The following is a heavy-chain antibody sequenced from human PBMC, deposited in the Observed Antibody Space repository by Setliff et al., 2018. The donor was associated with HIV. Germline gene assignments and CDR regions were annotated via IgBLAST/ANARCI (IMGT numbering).Heavy chain of an antibody. CDR2: IYPDDSNI. CDR3: ARRDGRSMNAFQI. Sequence: PGESLKISCKAVDYTFTTYWIGWVRQMPGEGLEWMGIIYPDDSNIRYNPSFQSQVTISADKSITTAYLEIHNLKASVTATYYCARRDGRSMNAFQIWGPGTMVTVSS. D-gene: IGHD6-13*01. J-gene: IGHJ3*01. V-gene: IGHV5-51*01. CDR1: DYTFTTYW.